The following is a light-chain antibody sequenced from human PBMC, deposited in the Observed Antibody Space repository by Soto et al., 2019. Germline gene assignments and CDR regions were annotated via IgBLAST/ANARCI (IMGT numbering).Light chain of an antibody. CDR1: QSISSY. Sequence: DIQMTQSPSSLSSSVGDRVTITCRGSQSISSYLNWYQQKPGKAPKLLIYAASSLQSGVPSRFSGSGSGTDFTLTISSLQPEDFATYYCQQSYSTLPLTFGGGTKVDIK. CDR3: QQSYSTLPLT. J-gene: IGKJ4*01. CDR2: AAS. V-gene: IGKV1-39*01.